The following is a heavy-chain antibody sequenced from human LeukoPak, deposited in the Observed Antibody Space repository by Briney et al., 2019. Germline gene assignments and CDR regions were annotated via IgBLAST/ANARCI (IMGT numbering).Heavy chain of an antibody. CDR3: ARGPPRWGYCSSTSCYTVDY. D-gene: IGHD2-2*02. CDR1: GGSFSGYY. CDR2: INHSGST. J-gene: IGHJ4*02. Sequence: SETLSLTCAVYGGSFSGYYWSWLRQPPGKGLEWIGEINHSGSTNYNPSLKSRVTISVDTSKNQFSLKLSSVTAADTAVYYCARGPPRWGYCSSTSCYTVDYWGQGTLVTVSS. V-gene: IGHV4-34*01.